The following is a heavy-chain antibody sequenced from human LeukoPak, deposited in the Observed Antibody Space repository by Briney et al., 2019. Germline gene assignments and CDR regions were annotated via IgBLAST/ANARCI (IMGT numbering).Heavy chain of an antibody. CDR3: TRAEFKGYYYMDV. V-gene: IGHV3-49*04. J-gene: IGHJ6*03. Sequence: GGSLRLSCTASGFTFGDYAMSWVSQTPGKGLEWVGFIRSKAYGGTTEYAASVKGKFTISRDDSKSIAYLQMNSLKTEDTAVYYCTRAEFKGYYYMDVWGKGTTVTVSS. CDR2: IRSKAYGGTT. D-gene: IGHD2/OR15-2a*01. CDR1: GFTFGDYA.